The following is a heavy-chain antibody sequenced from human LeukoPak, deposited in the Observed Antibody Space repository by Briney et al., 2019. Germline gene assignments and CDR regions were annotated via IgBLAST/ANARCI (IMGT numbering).Heavy chain of an antibody. CDR3: ARDVVVAANGPDAFDI. V-gene: IGHV1-18*01. CDR2: ISAYNGNT. J-gene: IGHJ3*02. Sequence: ASVKVSCKASGYTFTSYDINWVRQATGQGLEWMGWISAYNGNTNYAQKLQGRVTMTTDTSTSTAYMGLRSLRSDDTAVYYCARDVVVAANGPDAFDIWGQGTMVTVSS. CDR1: GYTFTSYD. D-gene: IGHD2-15*01.